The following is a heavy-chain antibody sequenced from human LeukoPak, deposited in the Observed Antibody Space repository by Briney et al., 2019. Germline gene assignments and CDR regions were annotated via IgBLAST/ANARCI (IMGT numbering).Heavy chain of an antibody. J-gene: IGHJ3*02. V-gene: IGHV1-18*01. CDR1: GYTFTTYS. CDR3: ARVNYYYDTSGSGAFDI. CDR2: ISAYNGNT. Sequence: ASVKVSCEASGYTFTTYSITWVRQAPGQGLEWMGWISAYNGNTNYAQNLQGRVTVTTDTSTTTAYMELRSLRSDDTAVYYCARVNYYYDTSGSGAFDIWGQGTVVTVSS. D-gene: IGHD3-22*01.